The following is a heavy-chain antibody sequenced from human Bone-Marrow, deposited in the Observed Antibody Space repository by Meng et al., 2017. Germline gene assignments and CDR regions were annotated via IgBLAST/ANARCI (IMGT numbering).Heavy chain of an antibody. CDR1: GGTFSSYA. V-gene: IGHV1-69*13. CDR3: ARGGDCSGGSCYWLRYYYGMDV. J-gene: IGHJ6*02. D-gene: IGHD2-15*01. CDR2: IIPIFGTA. Sequence: SVKVSCKASGGTFSSYAISWVRQAPGQGLEWMGGIIPIFGTANYAQKFQGRVTITADESTSTAYMELSSLRSEDTAVYYCARGGDCSGGSCYWLRYYYGMDVWGQGTTVTVSS.